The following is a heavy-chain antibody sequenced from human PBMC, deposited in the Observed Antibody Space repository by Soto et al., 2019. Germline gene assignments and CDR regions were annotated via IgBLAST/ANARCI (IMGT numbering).Heavy chain of an antibody. Sequence: GGSLRLSCAASGFTFSSYAMSWVRQAPGKGLEWVSAISGSGGSTYYADSVKGRFTISRDNSKNTLYLQMNSLRAEDTAVYYCARDLGDFWSGYNWFDPWGQGTLVTVSS. V-gene: IGHV3-23*01. CDR1: GFTFSSYA. CDR3: ARDLGDFWSGYNWFDP. D-gene: IGHD3-3*01. J-gene: IGHJ5*02. CDR2: ISGSGGST.